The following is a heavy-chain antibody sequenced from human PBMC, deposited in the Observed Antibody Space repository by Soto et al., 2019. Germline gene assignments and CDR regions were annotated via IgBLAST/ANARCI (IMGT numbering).Heavy chain of an antibody. Sequence: QVQLVQSGAEVKKPGSSVKVSCKASGGTFSSYAISWVRQAPGQGLEWMGGIIPIFGTANYAQKLQGRVTITADESTSTAYMELSSLRSEDTAVYYCASRRGYSGYEADYYYYGMDVWGQGTTVTVSS. J-gene: IGHJ6*02. D-gene: IGHD5-12*01. CDR2: IIPIFGTA. CDR3: ASRRGYSGYEADYYYYGMDV. CDR1: GGTFSSYA. V-gene: IGHV1-69*01.